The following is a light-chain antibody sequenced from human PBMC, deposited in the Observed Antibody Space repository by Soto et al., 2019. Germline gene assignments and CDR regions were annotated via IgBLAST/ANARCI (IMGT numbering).Light chain of an antibody. J-gene: IGKJ1*01. CDR3: QQYASSPRT. CDR2: GAS. V-gene: IGKV3-20*01. Sequence: EIVLTQSPGTLSLSPGERATLSCRASQSISSSYLAWYQQKPGQAPRLLMYGASSRATGIPDTFSGSGSGTDFTLTISRLEPEDVAVYYCQQYASSPRTFGQVTRVEFK. CDR1: QSISSSY.